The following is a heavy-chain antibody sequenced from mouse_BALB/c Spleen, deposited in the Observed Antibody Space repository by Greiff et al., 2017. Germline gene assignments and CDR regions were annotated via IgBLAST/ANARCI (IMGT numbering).Heavy chain of an antibody. CDR1: GFTFSDYG. CDR2: ISNLAYSI. J-gene: IGHJ4*01. Sequence: EVMLVESGGGLVQPGGSRKLSCAASGFTFSDYGMAWVRQAPGKGPEWLAFISNLAYSIYYADTVTGRFTISRENAKNTLYLEMSSLRSEDTAMYYCARVLTVYAMDYWGQGTSVTVSS. CDR3: ARVLTVYAMDY. D-gene: IGHD4-1*01. V-gene: IGHV5-15*02.